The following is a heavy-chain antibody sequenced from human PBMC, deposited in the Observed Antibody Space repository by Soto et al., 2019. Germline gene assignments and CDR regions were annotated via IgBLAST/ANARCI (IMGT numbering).Heavy chain of an antibody. D-gene: IGHD2-15*01. V-gene: IGHV3-74*01. Sequence: GGSLRLSCAASGFIFKMYWMHWVRQSPGKGLVWISRIYNDGTYSDYADSVRGRFTISRDNAKNSLYLQMNSLRAEDTAVYYCARDPDIVVVEESMDVWGQGTTVTVSS. CDR3: ARDPDIVVVEESMDV. CDR2: IYNDGTYS. CDR1: GFIFKMYW. J-gene: IGHJ6*02.